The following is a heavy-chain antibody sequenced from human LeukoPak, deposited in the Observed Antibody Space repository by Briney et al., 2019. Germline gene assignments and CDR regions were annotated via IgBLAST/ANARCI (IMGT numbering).Heavy chain of an antibody. J-gene: IGHJ6*02. CDR1: GYTFTSYY. D-gene: IGHD2/OR15-2a*01. CDR3: ARGEPLFFYYYYGMDV. V-gene: IGHV1-46*01. CDR2: INPSGGST. Sequence: ASVKVSCKASGYTFTSYYMHWVRQAPGQGLEWMGIINPSGGSTSYAQKFQGRVTMTRDTSTSTVYMELSSLRSEDTAVYYCARGEPLFFYYYYGMDVWGQGTTVTVSS.